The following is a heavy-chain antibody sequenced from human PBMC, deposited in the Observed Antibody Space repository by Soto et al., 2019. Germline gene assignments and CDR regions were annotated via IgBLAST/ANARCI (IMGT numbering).Heavy chain of an antibody. V-gene: IGHV4-30-2*01. CDR3: ARGTGVTAVVYFDY. D-gene: IGHD2-21*02. Sequence: SVTLPLTWAVSGGSISSGGYSLSWIRQPPGKGLEWIGYIYHSGSTYYNPSLKSRVTISVDRSKNQFSLKLSSVTAADTAVYYCARGTGVTAVVYFDYWGQGTLVTVSS. J-gene: IGHJ4*02. CDR1: GGSISSGGYS. CDR2: IYHSGST.